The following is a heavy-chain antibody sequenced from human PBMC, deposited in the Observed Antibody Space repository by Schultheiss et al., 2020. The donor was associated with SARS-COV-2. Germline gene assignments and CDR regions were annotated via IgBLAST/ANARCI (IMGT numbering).Heavy chain of an antibody. J-gene: IGHJ4*02. CDR2: ISSSSSYI. D-gene: IGHD1-7*01. CDR3: ASGNYTFDY. CDR1: GFTFGDYA. V-gene: IGHV3-21*01. Sequence: GGSLRLSCTASGFTFGDYAMSWFRQAPGKGLEWVSSISSSSSYIYYADSVKGRFTISRDNAKNSLYLQMNSLRAEDTAVYYCASGNYTFDYWGQGTLVTVSS.